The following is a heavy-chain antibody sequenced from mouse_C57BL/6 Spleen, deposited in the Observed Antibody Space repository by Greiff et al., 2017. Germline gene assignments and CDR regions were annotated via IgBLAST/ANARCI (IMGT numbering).Heavy chain of an antibody. CDR1: GYTFTSYW. CDR3: AREGSSSPFAY. D-gene: IGHD1-1*01. Sequence: QVQLQQPGAELVMPGASVKLSCKASGYTFTSYWMHWVKQRPGQGLEWIGEIDPSDSYTNYNQKFKGKSTLTVDKSSSTAYMQLSSLTSEDSAVYYCAREGSSSPFAYWGQGTLVTVSA. CDR2: IDPSDSYT. V-gene: IGHV1-69*01. J-gene: IGHJ3*01.